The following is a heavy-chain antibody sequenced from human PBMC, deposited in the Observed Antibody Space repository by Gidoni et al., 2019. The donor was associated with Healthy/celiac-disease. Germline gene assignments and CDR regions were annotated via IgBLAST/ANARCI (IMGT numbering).Heavy chain of an antibody. CDR3: AKDQTIFGVVTAFDI. Sequence: EVQLLESGGGLVQPGGSLRLSCAASGSPFSSYAMSWVRQAPGKGLEWVSAISGSGGSTYYADSVKGRFTISRDNSKNTLYLQMNSLRAEDTAVYYCAKDQTIFGVVTAFDIWGQGTMVTVSS. D-gene: IGHD3-3*01. J-gene: IGHJ3*02. CDR1: GSPFSSYA. CDR2: ISGSGGST. V-gene: IGHV3-23*01.